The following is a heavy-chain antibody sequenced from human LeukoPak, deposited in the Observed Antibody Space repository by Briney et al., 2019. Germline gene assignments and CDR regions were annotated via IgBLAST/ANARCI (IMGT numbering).Heavy chain of an antibody. D-gene: IGHD4/OR15-4a*01. CDR1: GFTVSSNS. V-gene: IGHV3-53*01. CDR3: ARRAGAYSHPYDY. J-gene: IGHJ4*02. CDR2: IYSDVGT. Sequence: QTGGSLRLSCTVSGFTVSSNSMSWVRQAPGKGLEWVSFIYSDVGTHYSDSVKGRFTISIDNSKNTLYLQMNSLRAEDTAVYYCARRAGAYSHPYDYWGQGTLVTVSS.